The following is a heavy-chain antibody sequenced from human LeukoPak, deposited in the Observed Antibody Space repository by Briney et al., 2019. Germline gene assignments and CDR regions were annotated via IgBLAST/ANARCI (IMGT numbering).Heavy chain of an antibody. J-gene: IGHJ3*02. CDR2: ISSSDSTR. CDR3: ARSSGIYSTTLYDAFDI. CDR1: GFTFSSYE. Sequence: GGSLRLSCAASGFTFSSYEMNWVRQAPGKGLEWVSYISSSDSTRYYADSVNGRFTISRDNAQKSLYLQMNSLRAEDTAIYYCARSSGIYSTTLYDAFDIWGRGTMVSVSS. V-gene: IGHV3-48*03. D-gene: IGHD6-13*01.